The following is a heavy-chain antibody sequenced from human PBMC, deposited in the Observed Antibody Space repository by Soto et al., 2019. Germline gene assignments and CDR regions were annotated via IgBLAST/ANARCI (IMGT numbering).Heavy chain of an antibody. CDR1: GDTFSSYA. V-gene: IGHV1-69*01. D-gene: IGHD6-13*01. CDR3: ARDKQQLVLDYFDY. Sequence: QVQLVQSGAEVKKPGSSVKVSCKASGDTFSSYAISWVRQAPGQGLEWMGGIIPIFGTANYAQKFQGRVTITADESTSTAYMELSSLRSEDTAVYYCARDKQQLVLDYFDYWGQGTLVTVSS. J-gene: IGHJ4*02. CDR2: IIPIFGTA.